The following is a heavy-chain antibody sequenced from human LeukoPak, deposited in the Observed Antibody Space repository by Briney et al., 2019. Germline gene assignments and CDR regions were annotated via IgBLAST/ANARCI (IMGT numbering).Heavy chain of an antibody. J-gene: IGHJ4*02. V-gene: IGHV4-59*11. D-gene: IGHD5-18*01. Sequence: PSETLSLTCTVSGGSISSHYWSWVRQPPGKGLEWIGYMYDTVNTKDNPSPTSRLTLSADTSKNQFSLKLGSVTAADTAVYYCATIKRGYPYGYFDFWGQGILITVSS. CDR3: ATIKRGYPYGYFDF. CDR1: GGSISSHY. CDR2: MYDTVNT.